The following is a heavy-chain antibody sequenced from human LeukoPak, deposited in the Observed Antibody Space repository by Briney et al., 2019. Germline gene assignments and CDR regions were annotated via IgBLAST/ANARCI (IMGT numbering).Heavy chain of an antibody. D-gene: IGHD1-26*01. V-gene: IGHV3-23*01. CDR1: GFTFSSYA. CDR2: ISGSGGST. CDR3: AKGRGNYYRSYFDY. Sequence: PGGSLRLSCAASGFTFSSYAMSWVRQAPGKGLEWVSGISGSGGSTYYVDSVKGRFTISRDYSKNTLYLQMNSLRAEDTAVYYCAKGRGNYYRSYFDYWGQGTPVTVSS. J-gene: IGHJ4*02.